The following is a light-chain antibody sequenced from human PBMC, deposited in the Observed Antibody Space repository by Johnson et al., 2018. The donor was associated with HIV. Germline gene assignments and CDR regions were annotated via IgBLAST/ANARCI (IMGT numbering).Light chain of an antibody. V-gene: IGLV1-51*01. Sequence: QSVLTQPPSVSAAPGQKVTVSCSGSSSNIGNKDVSWYQQLPGAAPKLLIYDNNKRPSGIPDRFSGSKSGTSATLGITGLQTGDEADYYCGTWDSSLSAYVFGTCTKVTVL. CDR1: SSNIGNKD. CDR3: GTWDSSLSAYV. J-gene: IGLJ1*01. CDR2: DNN.